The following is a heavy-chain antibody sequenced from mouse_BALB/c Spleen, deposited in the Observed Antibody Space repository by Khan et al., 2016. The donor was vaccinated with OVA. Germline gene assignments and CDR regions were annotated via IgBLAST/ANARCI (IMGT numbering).Heavy chain of an antibody. Sequence: QVQLQQSGAELVRPGSSVKISCKASGYGFSNYLMNWVKQGPGQGLEWIGQIYPGDGNTTYNGKFKDKATLTVDKSSSTASMQLSSLTSEDSAVYFCARSGYDYFAYWGQGTLVTVSA. CDR2: IYPGDGNT. D-gene: IGHD2-14*01. J-gene: IGHJ3*01. CDR1: GYGFSNYL. CDR3: ARSGYDYFAY. V-gene: IGHV1-80*01.